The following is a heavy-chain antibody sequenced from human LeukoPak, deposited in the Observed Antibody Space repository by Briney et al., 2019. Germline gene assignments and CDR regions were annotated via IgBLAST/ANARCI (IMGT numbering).Heavy chain of an antibody. CDR2: INRSGST. Sequence: SETLSLTCAVYGGSFSGYYWSWIRQPPGKGLEWIGEINRSGSTNYNPSLKSRVTISVDTSKNQFSLKLSSVTAADTAVYYCARASGIYGMDVWGQGTTVTVSS. CDR3: ARASGIYGMDV. V-gene: IGHV4-34*01. D-gene: IGHD1-26*01. J-gene: IGHJ6*02. CDR1: GGSFSGYY.